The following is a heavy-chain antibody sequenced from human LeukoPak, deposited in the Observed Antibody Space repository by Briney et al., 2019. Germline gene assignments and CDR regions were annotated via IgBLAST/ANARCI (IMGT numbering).Heavy chain of an antibody. CDR1: GFSFSSYA. CDR3: ANHLACGSTSCPPFDD. J-gene: IGHJ4*02. D-gene: IGHD2-2*01. V-gene: IGHV3-21*01. CDR2: ISNDGKYI. Sequence: GGSLRLSCAASGFSFSSYAMSWVRQAPGKGLEWVSSISNDGKYIYYADSVKGRFTISRDNAKSSLYLQMNSLRAEDTAVYYCANHLACGSTSCPPFDDWGQGTLVTVSS.